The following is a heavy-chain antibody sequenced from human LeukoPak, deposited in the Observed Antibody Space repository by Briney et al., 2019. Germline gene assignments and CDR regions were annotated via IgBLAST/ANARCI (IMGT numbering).Heavy chain of an antibody. D-gene: IGHD6-13*01. CDR1: GFTVSSNY. Sequence: GGSLRLSCAASGFTVSSNYMSWVRQAPGKGLEYVSVIYTGGSTYYADSVKGRLTISRDKSKNTLDLQMDSLSAEDTAVYYCARLIAAAGRVYFDSWGQGTLVTVSS. V-gene: IGHV3-53*01. J-gene: IGHJ4*02. CDR3: ARLIAAAGRVYFDS. CDR2: IYTGGST.